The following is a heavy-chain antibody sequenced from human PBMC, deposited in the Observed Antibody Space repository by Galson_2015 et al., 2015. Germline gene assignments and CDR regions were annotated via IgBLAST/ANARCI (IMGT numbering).Heavy chain of an antibody. V-gene: IGHV3-33*08. CDR1: GFTFSSYG. CDR3: ARDLRKGRFFDY. J-gene: IGHJ4*02. CDR2: IYYDGSNK. Sequence: SLRLSCAASGFTFSSYGLHWVRQAPGKGLEWVALIYYDGSNKYYADSVRGRFTISRDNSKNTLYLQMNSLRAEDTAVYYCARDLRKGRFFDYWGQGTLVTVSS.